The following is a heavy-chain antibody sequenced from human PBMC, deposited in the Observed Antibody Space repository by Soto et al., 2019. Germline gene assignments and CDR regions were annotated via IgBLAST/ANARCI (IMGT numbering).Heavy chain of an antibody. Sequence: QVQLQEPGPGLVKPSQTLSLTCTVSGGSISSDGYYWSWIRQHPGKGLEWIGYIFYSGSTYYNPSLKSRVAISVDTSKNQFSLKLSSVTAADTAVYYCARAPGDYFDCWGQGTLVTVSS. CDR3: ARAPGDYFDC. CDR1: GGSISSDGYY. CDR2: IFYSGST. V-gene: IGHV4-31*03. J-gene: IGHJ4*02.